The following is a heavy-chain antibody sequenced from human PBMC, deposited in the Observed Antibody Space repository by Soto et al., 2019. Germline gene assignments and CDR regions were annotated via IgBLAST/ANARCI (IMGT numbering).Heavy chain of an antibody. V-gene: IGHV3-23*01. CDR2: ITASGGKT. CDR1: GFTFSSYA. J-gene: IGHJ6*01. D-gene: IGHD1-26*01. Sequence: GGSLRLSCAASGFTFSSYAMNWVRQAPGKGLEWVSPITASGGKTYYSDSVKGRFTISRDNSKNTLYLQMDSLRGEDTAVYYCSLDPVGTSNYYHYYSMSVWGQGTTVTVSS. CDR3: SLDPVGTSNYYHYYSMSV.